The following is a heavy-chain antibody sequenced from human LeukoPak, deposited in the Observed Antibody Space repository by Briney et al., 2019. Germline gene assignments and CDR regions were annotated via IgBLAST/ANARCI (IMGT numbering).Heavy chain of an antibody. CDR1: GFTFDDYG. D-gene: IGHD2-2*01. CDR2: INWNGGST. Sequence: PGGSLRLSCAASGFTFDDYGMSWVRQAPGKGLEWVSGINWNGGSTGYADSVKGRFIISRDNAKNSLYLQMNSLRAEDTALYYCAREGLGYCSSTSCYAGRYFDYWGQGTLVTVSS. J-gene: IGHJ4*02. CDR3: AREGLGYCSSTSCYAGRYFDY. V-gene: IGHV3-20*04.